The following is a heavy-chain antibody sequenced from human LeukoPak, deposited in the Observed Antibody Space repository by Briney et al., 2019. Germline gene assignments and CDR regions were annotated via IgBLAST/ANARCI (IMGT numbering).Heavy chain of an antibody. CDR3: ARLVTTAAGPEGGWFDP. J-gene: IGHJ5*02. V-gene: IGHV4-4*02. D-gene: IGHD6-13*01. CDR1: GGSISSSNW. CDR2: IYHSGST. Sequence: SGTLSLTCAVSGGSISSSNWWSWVRQPPGKGLEWIGEIYHSGSTNYNPSLKSRVTISVDKSKNQFSLKLSSVTAADTAVYYCARLVTTAAGPEGGWFDPWGQGTLVTVSS.